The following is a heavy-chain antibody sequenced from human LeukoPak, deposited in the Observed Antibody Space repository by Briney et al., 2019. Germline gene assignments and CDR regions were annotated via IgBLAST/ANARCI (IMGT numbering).Heavy chain of an antibody. D-gene: IGHD5-18*01. CDR3: ATTGYSYGYPNYFDY. V-gene: IGHV3-21*01. Sequence: GGSLRLSCAASGFTFSSYSMNWVRQAPGKGLEWVSSISSSSSYIYYADSVKGRFTISRDNAKNSLYLQMNSLRVEDTAVYYYATTGYSYGYPNYFDYWGQGTLVTVSS. CDR1: GFTFSSYS. J-gene: IGHJ4*02. CDR2: ISSSSSYI.